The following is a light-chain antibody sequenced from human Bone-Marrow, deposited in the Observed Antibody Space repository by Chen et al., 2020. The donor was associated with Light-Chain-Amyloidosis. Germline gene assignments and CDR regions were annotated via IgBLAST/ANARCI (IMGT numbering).Light chain of an antibody. CDR2: DVS. V-gene: IGLV2-14*03. CDR3: SSYTSTFPYV. J-gene: IGLJ1*01. CDR1: SRDVGRYNY. Sequence: QSALTQPASVSGSPGQSITRPCTGTSRDVGRYNYVSWYQQHPGKVPKLIIHDVSDRPSGVSDRFSGSKSGNTASLTISGLQAEDEADYYCSSYTSTFPYVFGTGTRLTVL.